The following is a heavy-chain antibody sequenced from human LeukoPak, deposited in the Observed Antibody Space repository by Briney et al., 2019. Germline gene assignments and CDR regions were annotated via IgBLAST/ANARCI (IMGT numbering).Heavy chain of an antibody. D-gene: IGHD4-23*01. CDR3: ARSDGGNGDY. CDR2: IYHTGST. CDR1: GGSISSSNW. Sequence: PSETLSLTCAVSGGSISSSNWWSWIRQPPGKGLEWIGHIYHTGSTNYNPSLKSRVTISVDTSKNQFSLNLRSVTAADTAVYYCARSDGGNGDYWGQGTLVTVSS. J-gene: IGHJ4*02. V-gene: IGHV4-4*02.